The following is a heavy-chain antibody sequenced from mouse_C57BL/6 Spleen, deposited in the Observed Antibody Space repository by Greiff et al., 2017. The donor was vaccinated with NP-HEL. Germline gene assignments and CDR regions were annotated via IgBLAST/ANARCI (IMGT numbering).Heavy chain of an antibody. CDR1: GFTFSSYA. CDR2: ISDGGSYT. D-gene: IGHD2-12*01. CDR3: ARERTVTFAY. V-gene: IGHV5-4*01. Sequence: EVNLVESGGGLVKPGGSLKLSCAASGFTFSSYAMSWVRQTPEKRLEWVATISDGGSYTYYPDNVKGRFTISRDNAKNNLYLQMSHLKSEDTAMYYCARERTVTFAYWGQGTLVTVSA. J-gene: IGHJ3*01.